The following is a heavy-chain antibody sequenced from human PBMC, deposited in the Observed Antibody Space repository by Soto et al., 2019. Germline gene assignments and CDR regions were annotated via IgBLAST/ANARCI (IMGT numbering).Heavy chain of an antibody. Sequence: QVQLVQSGAEVKKPGSSVKVSCKASGGTFSSYAISWVRQAPGQGLEWMGGIIPIFGTANYAQKFQGRVTITADESTSTAYMELSSLRSEDTAVYYCARDTRYYYGSGSYYCDYWGQGTLVTVSS. D-gene: IGHD3-10*01. CDR3: ARDTRYYYGSGSYYCDY. CDR2: IIPIFGTA. V-gene: IGHV1-69*12. J-gene: IGHJ4*02. CDR1: GGTFSSYA.